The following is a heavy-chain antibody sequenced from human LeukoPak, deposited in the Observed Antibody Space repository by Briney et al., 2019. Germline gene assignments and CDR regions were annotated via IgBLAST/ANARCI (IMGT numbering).Heavy chain of an antibody. J-gene: IGHJ6*02. V-gene: IGHV1-2*02. Sequence: ASVKVSCKAPGYTFTGYYMHWVRQAPGQGLEWMGWINPNSGGTNYAQKFQGRVTMTRGTSISTAYMELSRLRSDDTAVYYCARDRGIAVAGTIVWYYYYGMDVWGQGTTVTVSS. CDR3: ARDRGIAVAGTIVWYYYYGMDV. D-gene: IGHD6-19*01. CDR2: INPNSGGT. CDR1: GYTFTGYY.